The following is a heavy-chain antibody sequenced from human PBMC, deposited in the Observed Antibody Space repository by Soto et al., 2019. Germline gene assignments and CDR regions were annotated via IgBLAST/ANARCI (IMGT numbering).Heavy chain of an antibody. Sequence: QVQLVQSGAEVKKPGSSVKVSCKASGGTFSSYAISWVRQAPGQGLEWMGGIIPIFDTADYAQKFQGRVTITADESTNTAYMELSSRRSEDAAVYYCAGHSSGVPGYYDGMDVWGQGTTVTVSS. CDR2: IIPIFDTA. J-gene: IGHJ6*02. D-gene: IGHD3-22*01. CDR1: GGTFSSYA. V-gene: IGHV1-69*12. CDR3: AGHSSGVPGYYDGMDV.